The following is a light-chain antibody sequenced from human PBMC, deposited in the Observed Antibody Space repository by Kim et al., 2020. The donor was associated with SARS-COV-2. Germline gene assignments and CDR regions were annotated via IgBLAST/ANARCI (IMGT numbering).Light chain of an antibody. CDR3: QQCYITPFT. J-gene: IGKJ3*01. CDR2: AAS. Sequence: DIQMTQSPSSLSASVGDRVTITCRTTQSISSHLNWYQQKPGRAPKLLISAASTLQGGVPSRFSGSGSETVFTLTISSLQPEDCATYFCQQCYITPFTFGPGTKVDIK. CDR1: QSISSH. V-gene: IGKV1-39*01.